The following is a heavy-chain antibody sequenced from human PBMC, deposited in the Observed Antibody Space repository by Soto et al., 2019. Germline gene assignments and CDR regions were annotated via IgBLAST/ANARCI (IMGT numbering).Heavy chain of an antibody. CDR3: AKDLGYDSGGSYSDAFDI. CDR1: GFSFSSYA. V-gene: IGHV3-23*01. CDR2: ISGGSGAT. Sequence: EVQLLESGGGLVQPGGSLGLSCAASGFSFSSYAMSWVRQAPGKGLEWVSSISGGSGATYYTDSVKGRFTVSRDNSKNTLYLQMNSLRAEDTAVYYCAKDLGYDSGGSYSDAFDIWGQGTMVTVSS. D-gene: IGHD3-22*01. J-gene: IGHJ3*02.